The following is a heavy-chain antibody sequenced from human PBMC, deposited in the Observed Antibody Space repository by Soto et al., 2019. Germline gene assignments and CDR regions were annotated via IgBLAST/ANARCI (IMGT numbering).Heavy chain of an antibody. CDR2: MNPNSGNT. Sequence: GASVKVSCKASGYTFTSYDMNWVRQATGQGLEWMGWMNPNSGNTGYAQKFQGRVTMTRNTSISTAYMELSSLRSEDTAVYYCARYCSGGSCYPGGDAFDIWGQGTMVTVSS. CDR3: ARYCSGGSCYPGGDAFDI. D-gene: IGHD2-15*01. J-gene: IGHJ3*02. CDR1: GYTFTSYD. V-gene: IGHV1-8*01.